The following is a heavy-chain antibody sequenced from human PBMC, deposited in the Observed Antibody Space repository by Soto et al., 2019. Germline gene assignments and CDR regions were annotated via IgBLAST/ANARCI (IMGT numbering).Heavy chain of an antibody. CDR3: ASLGYSYGWDPPIRYYYYGMDV. CDR2: IIPIFGTA. CDR1: GGTFSSYA. V-gene: IGHV1-69*13. Sequence: GASVKVSFKASGGTFSSYAISWVRQAPGQGLEWMGGIIPIFGTANYAQKFQGRVTITADESTSTAYMDLSSLRSEDTAVYYCASLGYSYGWDPPIRYYYYGMDVWGQGTTVTVSS. D-gene: IGHD5-18*01. J-gene: IGHJ6*02.